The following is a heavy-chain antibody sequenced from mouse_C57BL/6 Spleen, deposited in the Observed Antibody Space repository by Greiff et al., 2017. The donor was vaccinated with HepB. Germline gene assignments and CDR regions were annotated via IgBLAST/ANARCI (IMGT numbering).Heavy chain of an antibody. Sequence: QVQLKESGPELVKPGASVKISCKASGYAFSSSWMNWVKQRPGKGLEWIGRIYPGDGDTNYNGKFKGKATLTADKSSSTAYMQLSSLTSEDSAVYFCARGRGYDYDVFDYWGQGTTLTVSS. V-gene: IGHV1-82*01. CDR2: IYPGDGDT. CDR3: ARGRGYDYDVFDY. CDR1: GYAFSSSW. D-gene: IGHD2-4*01. J-gene: IGHJ2*01.